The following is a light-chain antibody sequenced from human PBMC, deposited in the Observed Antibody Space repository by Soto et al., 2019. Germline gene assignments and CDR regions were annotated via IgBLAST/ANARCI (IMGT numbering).Light chain of an antibody. CDR1: RTDFGGYNY. V-gene: IGLV2-14*01. CDR2: DVS. J-gene: IGLJ1*01. Sequence: QSVLTQPASVTGSPGQSITISCTGTRTDFGGYNYVSWYQQHPGKAPKLMIYDVSNRPSGVSNRFSGSKSGNTASLTISGLQAEDEADYYCSSYTSSSTPYVFGTGTRSPS. CDR3: SSYTSSSTPYV.